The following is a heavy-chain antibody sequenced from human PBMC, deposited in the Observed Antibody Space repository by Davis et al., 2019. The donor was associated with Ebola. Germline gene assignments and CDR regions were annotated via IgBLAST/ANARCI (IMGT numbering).Heavy chain of an antibody. V-gene: IGHV1-18*01. Sequence: ASVKVSCKASGYTFTSYGISWVRQAPGQGLEWMGWISAYNGNTNYAQKLQGRVTMTTDTSTSTAYMELSSLRSEDTAVYYCARTPLSVAHPYYYGRDVWGQGTTVTVSS. J-gene: IGHJ6*02. CDR2: ISAYNGNT. CDR3: ARTPLSVAHPYYYGRDV. CDR1: GYTFTSYG.